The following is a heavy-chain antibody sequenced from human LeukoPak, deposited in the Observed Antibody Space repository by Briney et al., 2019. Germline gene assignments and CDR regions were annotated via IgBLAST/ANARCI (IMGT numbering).Heavy chain of an antibody. CDR2: INSDGSRV. D-gene: IGHD1-26*01. V-gene: IGHV3-74*01. CDR3: ARDEVGATPIDY. CDR1: GFTYSSHW. Sequence: GGSLRLSCEASGFTYSSHWMHWVRQVPGKGLVWVSNINSDGSRVGYADSVKGRFAVSRNNAKNTLCLHMSSLRAEDTAVYYCARDEVGATPIDYWGQGTLVTVSS. J-gene: IGHJ4*02.